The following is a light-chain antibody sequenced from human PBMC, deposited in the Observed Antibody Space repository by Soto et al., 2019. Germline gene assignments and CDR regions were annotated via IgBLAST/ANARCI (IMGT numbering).Light chain of an antibody. J-gene: IGKJ5*01. CDR1: ENIYTN. CDR2: GAS. V-gene: IGKV3-20*01. Sequence: EIVMTQSPATLSVSPGERATLSCRASENIYTNLAWYQQKPGQAPRLLIYGASSRATGIPDRFSGSGSGTGFTLTISRLEPEDFAVYYCQQYGSSPSITFGQGTRLEIK. CDR3: QQYGSSPSIT.